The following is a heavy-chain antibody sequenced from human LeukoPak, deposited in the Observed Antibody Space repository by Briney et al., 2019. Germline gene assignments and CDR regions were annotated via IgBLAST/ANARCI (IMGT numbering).Heavy chain of an antibody. CDR1: GGSISSYY. CDR3: ARFRSSGYYTSLRVGHFDY. D-gene: IGHD3-22*01. CDR2: IYTSGST. J-gene: IGHJ4*02. Sequence: PSETLSLTCTVSGGSISSYYWSWIRQPPGKGLEWIGYIYTSGSTNYNPSLKSRVTISVDTSKNQFSLKLSSVTAADTAVYYCARFRSSGYYTSLRVGHFDYWGQGTLVTVSS. V-gene: IGHV4-4*09.